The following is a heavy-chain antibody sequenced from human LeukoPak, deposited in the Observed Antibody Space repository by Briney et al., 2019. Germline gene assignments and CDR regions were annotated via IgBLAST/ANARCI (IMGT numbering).Heavy chain of an antibody. Sequence: GGSLRLSCVASGFTFSDYYMDWVRQAPGKGLEWVGRARNKANSHTTEYAASVKGRFIISRDDSKSSLYLQMNSLKTEDTAVYFCPRRVFSDSGVYYLVFDYWGRGTLATVSS. CDR3: PRRVFSDSGVYYLVFDY. CDR2: ARNKANSHTT. V-gene: IGHV3-72*01. D-gene: IGHD3-22*01. CDR1: GFTFSDYY. J-gene: IGHJ4*02.